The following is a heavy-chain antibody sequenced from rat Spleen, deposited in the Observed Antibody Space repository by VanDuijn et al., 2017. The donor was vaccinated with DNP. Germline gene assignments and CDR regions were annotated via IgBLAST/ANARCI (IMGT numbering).Heavy chain of an antibody. CDR3: ATGVYGGYEDWFAH. Sequence: EVQLVESGGGLVQPGRSLKLSCAASGFSFSNYGMAWVRQAPTKGLEWVASISTRGEYTHYRDSVKGRFTVSSYNAKNSHYLQMDSLRSEDTAIYYCATGVYGGYEDWFAHWGQGTLVTVSS. D-gene: IGHD1-11*01. CDR2: ISTRGEYT. CDR1: GFSFSNYG. V-gene: IGHV5S13*01. J-gene: IGHJ3*01.